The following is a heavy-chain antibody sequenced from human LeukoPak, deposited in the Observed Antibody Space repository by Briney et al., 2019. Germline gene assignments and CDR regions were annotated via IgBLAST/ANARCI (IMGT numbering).Heavy chain of an antibody. CDR1: GCTISSSSYY. D-gene: IGHD6-6*01. J-gene: IGHJ6*03. V-gene: IGHV4-39*07. Sequence: AESLSLTCTVSGCTISSSSYYWGWIRQPPGKGLEWIGSIYYSGSTYYDPSLKSRVTISVDTSKNQFSLKLSSVTAADTAVYYCARAKYEYSSSIGYYYYYMDVWGKGTTVSVSS. CDR3: ARAKYEYSSSIGYYYYYMDV. CDR2: IYYSGST.